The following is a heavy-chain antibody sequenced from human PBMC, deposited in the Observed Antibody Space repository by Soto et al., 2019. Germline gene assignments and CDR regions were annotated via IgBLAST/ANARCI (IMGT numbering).Heavy chain of an antibody. CDR2: ISYDGSNK. V-gene: IGHV3-30-3*01. Sequence: WSLRLSCAASGFTFSSYAMHWVRQAPGKGLEWVAVISYDGSNKYYADSVKGRFTISRDNSKNTLYLQMNSLRAEDTAVYYCARVRAYYYYYGMDVWGQGTTVTVSS. CDR1: GFTFSSYA. CDR3: ARVRAYYYYYGMDV. J-gene: IGHJ6*02.